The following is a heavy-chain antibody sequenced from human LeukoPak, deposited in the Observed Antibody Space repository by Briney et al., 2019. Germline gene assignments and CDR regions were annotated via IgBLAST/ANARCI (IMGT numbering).Heavy chain of an antibody. CDR1: VYTVTSFA. Sequence: ASVKVSCKASVYTVTSFAMHWVRHSPGQTLEWMGGITAGNSNPTYSPKFQGTVTITRDTYPSTAYMELSSLRSEDTAVYYCESSREGRVDYETRLVDHWGQEPLVTVSS. CDR3: ESSREGRVDYETRLVDH. CDR2: ITAGNSNP. J-gene: IGHJ4*02. V-gene: IGHV1-3*01. D-gene: IGHD4-17*01.